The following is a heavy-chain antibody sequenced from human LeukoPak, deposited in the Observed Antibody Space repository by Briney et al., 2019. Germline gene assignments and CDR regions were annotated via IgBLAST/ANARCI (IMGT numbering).Heavy chain of an antibody. J-gene: IGHJ4*02. D-gene: IGHD3-22*01. CDR2: IIPIFGTA. Sequence: GASVKVSCKASGGTFISYAISWVRQAPGQGLEWMGGIIPIFGTANYAQKFQGGVTITADESTSTAYMELSSLRSEDTAVYYCARGYYDSSGCIDYWGQGTLVTVSS. V-gene: IGHV1-69*13. CDR3: ARGYYDSSGCIDY. CDR1: GGTFISYA.